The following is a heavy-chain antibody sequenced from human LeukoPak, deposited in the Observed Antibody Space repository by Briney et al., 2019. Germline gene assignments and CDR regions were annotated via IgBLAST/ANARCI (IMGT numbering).Heavy chain of an antibody. CDR3: AGQYSSSWYGDAFDI. CDR2: IIPIFGTA. D-gene: IGHD6-13*01. V-gene: IGHV1-69*06. CDR1: GGTFSSYA. Sequence: EASVKVSCKASGGTFSSYAISWVRQAPGQGLEWMGGIIPIFGTANYAQKFQGRVTITADKSTSTAYMELSSLRSEDTAVYYCAGQYSSSWYGDAFDIWGQGTMVTVSS. J-gene: IGHJ3*02.